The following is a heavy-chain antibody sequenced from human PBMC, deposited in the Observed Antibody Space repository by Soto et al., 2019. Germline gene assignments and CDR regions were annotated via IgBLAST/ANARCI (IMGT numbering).Heavy chain of an antibody. CDR2: ISGSGGNT. J-gene: IGHJ4*02. V-gene: IGHV3-23*01. Sequence: PGGSLRLSCAASGFTFSSYAMSWVRQAPGKGLEWVSAISGSGGNTYYADSVKGRSTISRDNSNNTLYLQMNSLRAEDTAVYYCAKTDRYCFSTSCYRYFHYWGQGALVTVSS. CDR1: GFTFSSYA. CDR3: AKTDRYCFSTSCYRYFHY. D-gene: IGHD2-2*01.